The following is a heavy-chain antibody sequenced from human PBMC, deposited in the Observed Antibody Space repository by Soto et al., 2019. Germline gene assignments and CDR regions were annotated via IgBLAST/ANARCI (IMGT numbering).Heavy chain of an antibody. CDR2: NNAGKCNT. CDR1: RCRFTSYS. CDR3: ERGANWGHI. J-gene: IGHJ3*02. V-gene: IGHV1-3*01. Sequence: GASVNVWSEACRCRFTSYSMYWVRQAPGQRLEWMAWNNAGKCNTKYSQKFQGRVAITRHTSASTAYMELSSLRAGDTPVYYCERGANWGHIWGQGTMVT. D-gene: IGHD7-27*01.